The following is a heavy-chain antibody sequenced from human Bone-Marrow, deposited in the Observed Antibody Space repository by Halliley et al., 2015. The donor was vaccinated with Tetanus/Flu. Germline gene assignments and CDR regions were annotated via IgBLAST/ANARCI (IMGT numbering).Heavy chain of an antibody. V-gene: IGHV4-34*01. J-gene: IGHJ4*02. CDR2: INHSGST. Sequence: SLTCAVYGGSFSGYYWSRIRQPPGKGLEWIGEINHSGSTNYNPSLKSRVTISVDTSKNQFSLKLSSVTAADTAVYYCMLMGTAMVKALDYWGQGTLVTVSS. CDR3: MLMGTAMVKALDY. D-gene: IGHD5-18*01. CDR1: GGSFSGYY.